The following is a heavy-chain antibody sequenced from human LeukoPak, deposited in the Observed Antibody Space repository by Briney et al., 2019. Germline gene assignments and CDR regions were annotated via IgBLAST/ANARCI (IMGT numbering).Heavy chain of an antibody. D-gene: IGHD3-9*01. CDR1: GGSITSDAYY. Sequence: SETLSLTCTVSGGSITSDAYYWAWIRQPPGKGLEWIGSIYYSGNTYYNASLKSRLTISVDTSDNQFSLKLTSVTAADTAVYYCARWNTDWYYFDYWGQGTLVTVSS. CDR2: IYYSGNT. J-gene: IGHJ4*02. CDR3: ARWNTDWYYFDY. V-gene: IGHV4-39*07.